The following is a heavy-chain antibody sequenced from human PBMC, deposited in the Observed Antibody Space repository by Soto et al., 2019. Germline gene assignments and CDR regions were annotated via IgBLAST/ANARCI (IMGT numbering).Heavy chain of an antibody. D-gene: IGHD3-10*01. V-gene: IGHV3-64*04. CDR3: ARGLMVRDNPYYYYGMDV. Sequence: GGSLRLSCSASGFTFSSYAMHWVRQAPGKGLEYVSAISSNGGSTYYADSVKGRFTISRDNAKNSLYLQMNSLRAEDTAVYYCARGLMVRDNPYYYYGMDVWGQGTTVTVSS. CDR2: ISSNGGST. CDR1: GFTFSSYA. J-gene: IGHJ6*02.